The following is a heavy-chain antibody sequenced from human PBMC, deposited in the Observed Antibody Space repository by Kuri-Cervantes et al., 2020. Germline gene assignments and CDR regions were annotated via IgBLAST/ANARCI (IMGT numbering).Heavy chain of an antibody. Sequence: GGSLRLSCEASGFAFSNYAMTWVRQAPGRGLEWVSVISGRGMTTYYAESVKGRFTIHRDNSKNMLFLEMDRLRDEDTALYFCARDHRMEGLRGPNLCMDVWGEGTTVTVSS. CDR3: ARDHRMEGLRGPNLCMDV. V-gene: IGHV3-23*01. J-gene: IGHJ6*03. CDR2: ISGRGMTT. D-gene: IGHD3-3*01. CDR1: GFAFSNYA.